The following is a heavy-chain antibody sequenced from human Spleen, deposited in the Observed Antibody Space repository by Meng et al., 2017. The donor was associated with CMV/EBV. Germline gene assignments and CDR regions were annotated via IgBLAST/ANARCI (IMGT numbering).Heavy chain of an antibody. V-gene: IGHV3-74*01. D-gene: IGHD1-26*01. J-gene: IGHJ4*02. Sequence: LSCTASCFIFSDYWMHWVRQVPGKGLVWVSRLNGDGSFINYADSVKGRFTISRDNARNTLYLQMNSLRVEDTAVYYCARDVSWSYGDYWGQGALVTVSS. CDR1: CFIFSDYW. CDR2: LNGDGSFI. CDR3: ARDVSWSYGDY.